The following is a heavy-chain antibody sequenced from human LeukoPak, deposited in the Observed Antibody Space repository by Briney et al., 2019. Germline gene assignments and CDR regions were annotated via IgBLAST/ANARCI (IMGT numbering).Heavy chain of an antibody. CDR2: ISSSSSTI. CDR3: ARDQGEEVFDY. J-gene: IGHJ4*02. V-gene: IGHV3-48*04. CDR1: GFTFSSYS. Sequence: GGSLRLSCAASGFTFSSYSMNWVRQAPGKGLEWVSYISSSSSTIYYADSVKGRFTISRDNAKNSLYLQMNSLRAEDTAVYYCARDQGEEVFDYWGQGTLVTVSS.